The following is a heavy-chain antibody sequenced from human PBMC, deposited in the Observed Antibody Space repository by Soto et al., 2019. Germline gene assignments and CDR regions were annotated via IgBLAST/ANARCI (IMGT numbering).Heavy chain of an antibody. CDR2: INPNSGNI. V-gene: IGHV1-8*01. J-gene: IGHJ4*02. CDR1: GDTFTTYD. CDR3: ARGRASGSYYLLDY. Sequence: GASVKVSCKASGDTFTTYDINWVRQATGHGLEWMGWINPNSGNIGYAQRFQGRVTMTRDTAIRTAYMEVSSLRSDDTAVYYFARGRASGSYYLLDYWGQGTLVTVSS. D-gene: IGHD3-10*01.